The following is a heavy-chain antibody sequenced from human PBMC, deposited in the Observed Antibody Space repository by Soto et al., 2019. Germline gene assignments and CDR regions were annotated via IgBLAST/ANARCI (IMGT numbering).Heavy chain of an antibody. D-gene: IGHD3-10*01. J-gene: IGHJ4*02. V-gene: IGHV3-23*01. Sequence: EVQLLESGGGLVQPGGSLRLSCAASGFTFGSYAMSWVRQAPGKGLEWVSLISGTGDSSEYANSVKGRFTIARDNSKTTVFLQMNSLRAEETAVYFCAKDNGNYGSGSFAHWGQGTMVTVSS. CDR3: AKDNGNYGSGSFAH. CDR2: ISGTGDSS. CDR1: GFTFGSYA.